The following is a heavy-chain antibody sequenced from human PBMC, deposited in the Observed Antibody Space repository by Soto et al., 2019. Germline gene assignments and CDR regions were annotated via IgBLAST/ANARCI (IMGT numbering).Heavy chain of an antibody. CDR2: ISYDGSNK. Sequence: QVQLVESGGGVVQPGRSLRLSCAASGFTFSSYGMHWVRQAPGKGLEWVAVISYDGSNKYYADSVKGRFTISRDNSKNTLYLQMNSLRAEDTAVYYCAKDTEYSSSWRAFSPDAFDIWGQGTMVTVSS. CDR1: GFTFSSYG. J-gene: IGHJ3*02. CDR3: AKDTEYSSSWRAFSPDAFDI. D-gene: IGHD6-13*01. V-gene: IGHV3-30*18.